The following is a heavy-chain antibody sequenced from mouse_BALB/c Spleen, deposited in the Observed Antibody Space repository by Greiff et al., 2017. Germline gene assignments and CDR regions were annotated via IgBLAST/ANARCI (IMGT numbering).Heavy chain of an antibody. Sequence: EVKLVESGTVLARPGASVKMSCKASGYTFTSYWMHWVKQRPGQGLEWIGAIYPGNSDTSYNQKFKGKAKLTAVTSTSTAYMELSSLTNEDSAVYYCTRDGSSLYYAMDYWGQGTSVTVSS. J-gene: IGHJ4*01. CDR1: GYTFTSYW. D-gene: IGHD1-1*01. CDR3: TRDGSSLYYAMDY. CDR2: IYPGNSDT. V-gene: IGHV1-5*01.